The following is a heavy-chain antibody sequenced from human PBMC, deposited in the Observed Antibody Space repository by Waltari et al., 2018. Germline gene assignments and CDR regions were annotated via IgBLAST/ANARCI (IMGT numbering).Heavy chain of an antibody. D-gene: IGHD2-15*01. CDR2: IRRSGRT. V-gene: IGHV4-4*02. CDR3: ARDRGRGLYLDS. Sequence: TRRRQSHGKGREGIGQIRRSGRTNYTPSLATRVSLSIHTSNNQFSLKVTSATAADTAVDYCARDRGRGLYLDSWGQGTLVTVSP. J-gene: IGHJ4*02.